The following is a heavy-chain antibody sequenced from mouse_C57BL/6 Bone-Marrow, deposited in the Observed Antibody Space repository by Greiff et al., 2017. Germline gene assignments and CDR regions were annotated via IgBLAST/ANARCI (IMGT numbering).Heavy chain of an antibody. CDR2: INPYNGDT. CDR3: ARLDGYLCY. D-gene: IGHD2-3*01. J-gene: IGHJ2*01. Sequence: EVKLMESGPELVKPGDSVKISCKASGYSFTGYFMNWVMQSHGKSLEWIGRINPYNGDTFYNQKFKGKATLTVDKSSSTAHMELRSLTSEDSAVYYCARLDGYLCYWGQGTTLTVSS. V-gene: IGHV1-20*01. CDR1: GYSFTGYF.